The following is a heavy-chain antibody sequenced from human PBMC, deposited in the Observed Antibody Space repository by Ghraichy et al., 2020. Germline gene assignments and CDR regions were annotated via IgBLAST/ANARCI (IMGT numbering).Heavy chain of an antibody. J-gene: IGHJ4*02. CDR2: IYYSGST. Sequence: SQTLSLTCTVSGGSISSYYWSWIRQPPGKGLEWIGYIYYSGSTNYNPSLKSRVTISVDTSKNQFSLKLSSVTAADTAVYYCARGTTVTTCFDYWGQGTLVTVSS. CDR3: ARGTTVTTCFDY. CDR1: GGSISSYY. D-gene: IGHD4-17*01. V-gene: IGHV4-59*01.